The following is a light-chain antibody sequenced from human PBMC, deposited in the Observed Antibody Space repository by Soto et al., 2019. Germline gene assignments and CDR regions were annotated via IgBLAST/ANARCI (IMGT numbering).Light chain of an antibody. CDR2: GAS. J-gene: IGKJ5*01. CDR3: QQYGSSPPVT. Sequence: EIVLTQSPGTLSLSPGERTTLACRASQTISSSYLDWYQQKPGRAPRLLIYGASSRATGIPERFSGSGSWSACSLTISRPAPEDFAVYDCQQYGSSPPVTFGQGTRMDIK. CDR1: QTISSSY. V-gene: IGKV3-20*01.